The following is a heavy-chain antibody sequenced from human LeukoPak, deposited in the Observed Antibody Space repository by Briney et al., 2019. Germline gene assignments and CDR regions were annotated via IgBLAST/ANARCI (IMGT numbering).Heavy chain of an antibody. CDR2: IHITGST. Sequence: SQTLSLTCTVSGGSISSGSYYWSWIRQPAGKGLEWIGRIHITGSTDYNPSLKSRVTISVDKSKNQFSLKLSSVTAADTAVYYCARGYGSGSGTRCFDYWGQGTLVTVSS. J-gene: IGHJ4*02. CDR1: GGSISSGSYY. V-gene: IGHV4-61*02. CDR3: ARGYGSGSGTRCFDY. D-gene: IGHD3-10*01.